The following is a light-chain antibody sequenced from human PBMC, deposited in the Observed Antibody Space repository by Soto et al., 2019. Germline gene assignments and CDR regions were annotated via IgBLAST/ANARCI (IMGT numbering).Light chain of an antibody. CDR1: SSDVGGYDH. V-gene: IGLV2-14*01. J-gene: IGLJ2*01. CDR3: SSYTSSSTV. CDR2: DVS. Sequence: QSALTQPASVSGSPGQSITISCTGTSSDVGGYDHVSWYQQHPGKAPKLMIYDVSSRPSGVSNRFSGSKSGNTASLTISGVQVEDEADYYCSSYTSSSTVFGGGTKLTVL.